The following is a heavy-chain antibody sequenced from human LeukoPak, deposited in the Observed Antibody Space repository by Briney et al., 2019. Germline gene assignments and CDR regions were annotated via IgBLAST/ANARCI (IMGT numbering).Heavy chain of an antibody. CDR2: MFHSGST. V-gene: IGHV4-38-2*02. Sequence: SAPLSLTCIVSGYSISSGYWWGWIRQPPGKGLGWIGSMFHSGSTFYNPSLRGRVTMSVDTSKNQFSLKLSSVTAADRAVYYCVRDPYCRSDNCDDAFDIWGQARMVTDSS. CDR3: VRDPYCRSDNCDDAFDI. J-gene: IGHJ3*02. CDR1: GYSISSGYW. D-gene: IGHD2-21*02.